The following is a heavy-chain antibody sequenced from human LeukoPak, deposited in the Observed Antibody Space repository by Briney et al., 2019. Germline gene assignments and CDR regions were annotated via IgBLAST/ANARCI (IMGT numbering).Heavy chain of an antibody. CDR3: ARDLSLGRHEYGEAFDN. V-gene: IGHV1-18*01. Sequence: ASVKVSCKTSGYTFTNHGISWVRQAPGQGLEWMGWISGYRGNTNYVQKIQGRVTMTTDTPTSTAYMEVRNLKSDDTAVYYCARDLSLGRHEYGEAFDNWGQGTLVIVSS. J-gene: IGHJ4*02. D-gene: IGHD4-17*01. CDR1: GYTFTNHG. CDR2: ISGYRGNT.